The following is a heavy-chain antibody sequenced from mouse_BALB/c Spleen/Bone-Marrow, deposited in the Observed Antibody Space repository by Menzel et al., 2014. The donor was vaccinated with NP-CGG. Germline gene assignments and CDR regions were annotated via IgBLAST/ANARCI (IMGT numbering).Heavy chain of an antibody. CDR3: ARSLYPRAMDY. J-gene: IGHJ4*01. CDR1: GLTFTDYY. Sequence: EVKLVESGGGLVQPGSSLRLSCAPSGLTFTDYYMSWVRQPPGKALEWLGFIRNKANGYTTEYSASVKGRFTISRDNSQSILYLQMNTLRAEDSATYYCARSLYPRAMDYWGQGTSVTVSS. D-gene: IGHD2-1*01. V-gene: IGHV7-3*02. CDR2: IRNKANGYTT.